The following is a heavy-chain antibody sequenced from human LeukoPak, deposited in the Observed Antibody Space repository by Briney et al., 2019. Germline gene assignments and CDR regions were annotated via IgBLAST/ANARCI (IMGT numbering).Heavy chain of an antibody. CDR2: IIPIFGTA. CDR1: GDTFRSYA. J-gene: IGHJ4*02. V-gene: IGHV1-69*13. CDR3: AREGINGYSHFDY. Sequence: GASVKVSCKASGDTFRSYAIYWVRQAPGQGLECMGGIIPIFGTANYAQKFQGRVTITADDSTSTAYMELSSLRSEDTAVYFCAREGINGYSHFDYWGQGTLVTVFS. D-gene: IGHD5-18*01.